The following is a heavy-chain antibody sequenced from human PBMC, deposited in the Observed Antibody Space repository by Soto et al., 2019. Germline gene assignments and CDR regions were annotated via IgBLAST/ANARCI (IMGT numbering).Heavy chain of an antibody. D-gene: IGHD3-22*01. V-gene: IGHV4-34*01. CDR2: INHSGST. J-gene: IGHJ4*02. CDR3: ARVDSSGYYVVDY. CDR1: GGSFSGYY. Sequence: LSLTCAVYGGSFSGYYWSWIRQPPGKGLEWIGEINHSGSTNYNPSLKRRVTISVDTSKNQFSLKLSSVTAADTAVYYCARVDSSGYYVVDYWGQGTLVTVSS.